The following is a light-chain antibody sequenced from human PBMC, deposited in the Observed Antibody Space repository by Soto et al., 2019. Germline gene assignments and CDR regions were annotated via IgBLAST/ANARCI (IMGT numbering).Light chain of an antibody. CDR1: QSVSSN. Sequence: EIGMTPSPAPLSLFPGEKATLSCRASQSVSSNLAWYQQKPGQAPRLLIYGASTRATGIPARFSGSGSGTEFTLTISSLQSEDFAVYYCQQYNNWPWTFGQGTKV. V-gene: IGKV3-15*01. CDR3: QQYNNWPWT. J-gene: IGKJ1*01. CDR2: GAS.